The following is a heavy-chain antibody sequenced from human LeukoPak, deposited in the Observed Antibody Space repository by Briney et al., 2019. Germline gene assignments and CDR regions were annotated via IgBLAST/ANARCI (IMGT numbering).Heavy chain of an antibody. CDR3: AKGGAQQAVYYFDY. Sequence: GGSQRLSCAASWFTVSSNYMRWVRMAGGNGLEWVSVIHSGGSTYYADSVKGRFTIPRDNSKNTLYLQMNSLKPADTAVYYCAKGGAQQAVYYFDYWGQGTLVTVSS. CDR2: IHSGGST. J-gene: IGHJ4*02. V-gene: IGHV3-53*01. D-gene: IGHD6-19*01. CDR1: WFTVSSNY.